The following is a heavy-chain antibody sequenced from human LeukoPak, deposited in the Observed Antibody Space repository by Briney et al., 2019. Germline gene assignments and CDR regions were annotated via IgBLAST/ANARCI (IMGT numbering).Heavy chain of an antibody. V-gene: IGHV3-53*01. D-gene: IGHD6-19*01. Sequence: GGSLRLSCAASGFTVSSNYMSWVRQAPGKGLEWVSVIYSAGSTYYAGSVKGRFTISRDNSKHTLYLQMNSLRAEDTAVYYCAREASIAVAGTDHDAFDIWGQGTMVTVSS. CDR3: AREASIAVAGTDHDAFDI. J-gene: IGHJ3*02. CDR2: IYSAGST. CDR1: GFTVSSNY.